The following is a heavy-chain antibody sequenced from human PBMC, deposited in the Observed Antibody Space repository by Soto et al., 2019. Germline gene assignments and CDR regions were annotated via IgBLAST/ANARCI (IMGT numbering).Heavy chain of an antibody. V-gene: IGHV3-48*01. D-gene: IGHD3-10*01. CDR2: ISSSSSTI. CDR3: ARSGRVVRGVIITDYYYYYYMDV. CDR1: GFTFSSYS. J-gene: IGHJ6*03. Sequence: GGSLRLSCAASGFTFSSYSMNWVRQAPGKGLEWVSYISSSSSTIYYADSVKGRFTISRDNAKNSLYLQMNSLRAEDTAVYYCARSGRVVRGVIITDYYYYYYMDVWGKGTTVTVSS.